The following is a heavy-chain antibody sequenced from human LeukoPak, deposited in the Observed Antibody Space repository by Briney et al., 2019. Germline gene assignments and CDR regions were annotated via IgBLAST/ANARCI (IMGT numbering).Heavy chain of an antibody. CDR2: IYYSGST. J-gene: IGHJ4*02. Sequence: SETLSLTCTVSSGPISSYYWSWIRQPPGKGLEWIGYIYYSGSTDYNPSLKSRVTISVDTSKNQFSLKLSSVTAADTAVYYCARQEYSSSWYWVYWGQGTLVTVSS. D-gene: IGHD6-13*01. CDR3: ARQEYSSSWYWVY. V-gene: IGHV4-59*08. CDR1: SGPISSYY.